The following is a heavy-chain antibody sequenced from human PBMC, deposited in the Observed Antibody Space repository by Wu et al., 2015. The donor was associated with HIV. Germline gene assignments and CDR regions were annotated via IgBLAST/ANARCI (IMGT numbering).Heavy chain of an antibody. J-gene: IGHJ4*02. D-gene: IGHD2-2*02. CDR2: IIPIFGTA. V-gene: IGHV1-69*01. CDR3: ARDGLLAPAAIRPFDY. CDR1: GYTFTGYY. Sequence: QVQLVQSGAEVKKPGASVKVSCKASGYTFTGYYMHWVRQAPGQGLEWMGGIIPIFGTANYAQKFQGRVTITTDESTSTAYMELSSLRSEDTAVYYCARDGLLAPAAIRPFDYWGQGTLVTVSS.